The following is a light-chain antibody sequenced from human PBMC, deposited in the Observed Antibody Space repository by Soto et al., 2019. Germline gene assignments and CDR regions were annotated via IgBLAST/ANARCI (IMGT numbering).Light chain of an antibody. CDR1: QSVTSTY. V-gene: IGKV3-20*01. CDR2: GAS. Sequence: EIVLTQSPGTLSLSPGERATLSCRASQSVTSTYVAWVQQKPGQAPRLLIFGASNRATGIPDRFSGSGSGTDFTLTINRLEPEDFAVYYCQQYSISPLTFGGGTKVDIK. J-gene: IGKJ4*01. CDR3: QQYSISPLT.